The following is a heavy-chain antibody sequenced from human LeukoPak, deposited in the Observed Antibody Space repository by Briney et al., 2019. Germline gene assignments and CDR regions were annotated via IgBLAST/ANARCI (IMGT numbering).Heavy chain of an antibody. J-gene: IGHJ4*02. CDR3: ARGYSYGPNYFDY. CDR1: GGSISSSSYY. CDR2: IYYSGST. D-gene: IGHD5-18*01. V-gene: IGHV4-39*07. Sequence: SETLSLTCTVSGGSISSSSYYWGWIRQPPGKGLEWIGSIYYSGSTYYNPSLKSRVTISIDTSKTQFSLKLSSVTAADTAVYYCARGYSYGPNYFDYWGQGTLVTVSS.